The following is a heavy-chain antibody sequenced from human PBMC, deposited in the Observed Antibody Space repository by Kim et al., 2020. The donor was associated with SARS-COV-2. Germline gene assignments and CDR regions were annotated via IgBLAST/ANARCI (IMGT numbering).Heavy chain of an antibody. CDR1: GFAFSAYS. V-gene: IGHV3-21*01. J-gene: IGHJ6*02. CDR2: LNSFANYI. D-gene: IGHD2-15*01. Sequence: GGSLRLSCAASGFAFSAYSMSWVRQAPGKGLQWVSSLNSFANYIYYADSVKGLFTISRDNAENSLYLEMNNLRVEDTALYYCARARRGGSYYYGMDVWGQGTMVTV. CDR3: ARARRGGSYYYGMDV.